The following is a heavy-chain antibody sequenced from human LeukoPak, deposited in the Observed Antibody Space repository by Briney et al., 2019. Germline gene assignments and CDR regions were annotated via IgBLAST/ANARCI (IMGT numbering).Heavy chain of an antibody. CDR1: GYSFTSYW. D-gene: IGHD2-15*01. CDR2: IYPGDSDT. J-gene: IGHJ6*02. V-gene: IGHV5-51*01. Sequence: ESLKISCKGSGYSFTSYWIGWVRQMPGKGLEWMGIIYPGDSDTRYSPSFQGQVTISADKSISTAYLQWSSLKASDTAMYYCARHKKYCSGGSCDYYYYGMDVWGQGTTVTVSS. CDR3: ARHKKYCSGGSCDYYYYGMDV.